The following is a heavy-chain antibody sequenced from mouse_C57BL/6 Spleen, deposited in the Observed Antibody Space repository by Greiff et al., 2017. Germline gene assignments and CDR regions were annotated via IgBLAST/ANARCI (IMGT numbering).Heavy chain of an antibody. CDR3: ARPSSYYYAMDY. V-gene: IGHV1-82*01. D-gene: IGHD1-2*01. Sequence: QVQLQQSGPELVKPGASVKISCKASGYAFSSSWMNWVKQRPGKGLEWIGRIYPGDGDTNYNGKFKGKATLTADKSSSTAYMQLSSLTSEDSAVYFCARPSSYYYAMDYWGQGTSVTVSS. J-gene: IGHJ4*01. CDR1: GYAFSSSW. CDR2: IYPGDGDT.